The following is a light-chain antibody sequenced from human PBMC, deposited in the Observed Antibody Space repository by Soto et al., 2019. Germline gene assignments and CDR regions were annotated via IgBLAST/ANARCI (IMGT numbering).Light chain of an antibody. CDR1: GSDVGGYNY. CDR2: EVS. J-gene: IGLJ2*01. Sequence: QSALTQPASVSGSPGQSITISCTGTGSDVGGYNYVSWYQQHPGKAPKLMIYEVSKRPSGVPDRFSGSKSGNRASLTVSGLQAEDEADYYCSSYAGTNNFVVFGGGTKVTVL. V-gene: IGLV2-8*01. CDR3: SSYAGTNNFVV.